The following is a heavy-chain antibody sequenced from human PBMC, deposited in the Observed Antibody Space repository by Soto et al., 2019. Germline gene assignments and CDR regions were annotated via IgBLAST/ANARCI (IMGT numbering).Heavy chain of an antibody. D-gene: IGHD3-3*01. CDR3: ARDPEITIFGVVYGMDV. CDR2: INSDGSST. CDR1: GFTFSSYW. Sequence: GGSLRLSCAASGFTFSSYWMLWVRQAPGKGLVWVSRINSDGSSTSYADSVKGRFTISRDNAKNTLYLQMNSLRAEDTAVYYCARDPEITIFGVVYGMDVWGQGTTVTVSS. J-gene: IGHJ6*02. V-gene: IGHV3-74*01.